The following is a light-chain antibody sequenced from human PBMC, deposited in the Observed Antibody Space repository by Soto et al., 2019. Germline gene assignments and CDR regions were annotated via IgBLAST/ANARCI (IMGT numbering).Light chain of an antibody. V-gene: IGLV1-44*01. CDR2: YNN. CDR1: NSNIASNT. J-gene: IGLJ1*01. Sequence: QSVLTQPPSASETPGQTVSISCSGSNSNIASNTVNWYQHLPGTAPKLLIYYNNQRPSGVPDRFSGSKSGTSASLAISGLQSEDESDYSCAAWDDTLTRYVFGTATRSPS. CDR3: AAWDDTLTRYV.